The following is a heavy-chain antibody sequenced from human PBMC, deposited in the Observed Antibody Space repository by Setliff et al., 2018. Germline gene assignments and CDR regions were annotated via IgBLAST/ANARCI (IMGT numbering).Heavy chain of an antibody. V-gene: IGHV3-74*01. CDR1: EFTFSIYW. CDR3: ARDLVGATADF. J-gene: IGHJ4*02. Sequence: RRGVLRLSCAASEFTFSIYWMHWVRQVPGKGLEWVSRINIDGRSINYADSVRGRFTISRDNAKNTVYLQMNSLRGDDTAVYHCARDLVGATADFWGRGTLVTVSS. CDR2: INIDGRSI. D-gene: IGHD1-26*01.